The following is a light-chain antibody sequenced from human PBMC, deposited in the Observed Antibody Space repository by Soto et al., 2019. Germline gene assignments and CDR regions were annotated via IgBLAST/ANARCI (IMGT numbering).Light chain of an antibody. CDR2: DAS. V-gene: IGKV1-39*01. CDR3: QQFYNYPRT. Sequence: DVQMTLSPSSLSASVGDRVIITCRASQSISIYLNWYQQKPGKAPKVLIYDASTLQTGVPSRFSGSGSGTDFTLTISYLQSEDFGTYYCQQFYNYPRTFGQGSMAAI. CDR1: QSISIY. J-gene: IGKJ1*01.